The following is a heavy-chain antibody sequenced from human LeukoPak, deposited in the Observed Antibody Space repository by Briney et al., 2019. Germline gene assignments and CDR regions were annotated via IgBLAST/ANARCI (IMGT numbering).Heavy chain of an antibody. CDR2: ISGSGGST. V-gene: IGHV3-23*01. CDR3: ARDADYDFWSGYSSFDY. D-gene: IGHD3-3*01. J-gene: IGHJ4*02. CDR1: GFTFSSYA. Sequence: GGSLRLSCAASGFTFSSYAMSWVRQAPGKGLEWVSAISGSGGSTYYADSVKGRFTISRDNSKNTLYLQMNSLRAEDTAVYYCARDADYDFWSGYSSFDYWGQGTLVTVSS.